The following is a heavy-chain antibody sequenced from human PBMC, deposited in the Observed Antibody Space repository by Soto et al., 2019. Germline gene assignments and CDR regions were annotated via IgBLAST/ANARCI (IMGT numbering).Heavy chain of an antibody. CDR2: IDPSDSYT. CDR1: GYSFTSYW. D-gene: IGHD1-1*01. V-gene: IGHV5-10-1*01. CDR3: ARNDGDYYYYGMDV. J-gene: IGHJ6*02. Sequence: PGESLKISCKGSGYSFTSYWISWVRQMPGKGLEWMGRIDPSDSYTNYSPSFQGHVTISADKSISTAYLRWSSLKASDTAMYYCARNDGDYYYYGMDVWGQGTTVTVSS.